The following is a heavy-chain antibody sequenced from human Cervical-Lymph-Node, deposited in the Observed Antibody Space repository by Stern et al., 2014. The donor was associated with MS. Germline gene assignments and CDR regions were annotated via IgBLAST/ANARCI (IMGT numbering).Heavy chain of an antibody. Sequence: QVQLVQSGAEVKKPGASMTISCKTSGYNFIDHAIHWVRQAPGQRLEWMGLINGGPGTTKDSQKFQGRVSFTRDKAASAAYMDLSSLSPDDTAVYYCARQPDYSDFLDFWGQGTLVTVSS. CDR3: ARQPDYSDFLDF. V-gene: IGHV1-3*01. CDR1: GYNFIDHA. CDR2: INGGPGTT. D-gene: IGHD4-11*01. J-gene: IGHJ4*02.